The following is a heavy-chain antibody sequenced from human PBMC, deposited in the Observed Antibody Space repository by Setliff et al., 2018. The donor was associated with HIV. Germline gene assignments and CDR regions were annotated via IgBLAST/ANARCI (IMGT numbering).Heavy chain of an antibody. D-gene: IGHD2-15*01. CDR2: IYYSGST. V-gene: IGHV4-39*07. Sequence: PSETLSLTCTVSGGSISSSSYYWGWIRQPPGKGLEWIGSIYYSGSTNYNPSLKSRVTISVDTSKNQFSLKLSSVTAADTAVYYCARGVVVAATRWFDPWGQGTLVTVST. J-gene: IGHJ5*02. CDR1: GGSISSSSYY. CDR3: ARGVVVAATRWFDP.